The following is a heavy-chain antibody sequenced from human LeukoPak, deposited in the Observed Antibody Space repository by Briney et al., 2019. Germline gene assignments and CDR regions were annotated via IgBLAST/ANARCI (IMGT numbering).Heavy chain of an antibody. Sequence: GGSLRLSCAASGFIFSSYAMSWVRQAPGKGPEWVSGINGNGGNTYYADSVKGRFTISRDSSKKMLYLQMNSLGAEDTAIYYCAKEGIYYDGSVYYSGYFDNWGQGTLVTVSS. J-gene: IGHJ4*02. CDR3: AKEGIYYDGSVYYSGYFDN. V-gene: IGHV3-23*01. D-gene: IGHD3-22*01. CDR2: INGNGGNT. CDR1: GFIFSSYA.